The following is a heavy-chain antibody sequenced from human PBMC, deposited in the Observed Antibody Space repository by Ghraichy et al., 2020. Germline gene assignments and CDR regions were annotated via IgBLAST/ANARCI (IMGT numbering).Heavy chain of an antibody. CDR3: ARAATHDYLFDY. D-gene: IGHD2/OR15-2a*01. CDR2: ISSSSSYI. J-gene: IGHJ4*02. V-gene: IGHV3-21*01. CDR1: GFTFSSYS. Sequence: GESLNISCAASGFTFSSYSMNWVRQAPGKGLEWVSSISSSSSYIYYADSVKGRFTISRDNAKNSLYLQMNSLRAEDTAVYYCARAATHDYLFDYWGQGTLVTVSS.